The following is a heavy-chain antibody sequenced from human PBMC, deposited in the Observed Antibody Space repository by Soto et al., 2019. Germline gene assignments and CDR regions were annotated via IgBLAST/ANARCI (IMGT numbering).Heavy chain of an antibody. J-gene: IGHJ4*02. Sequence: QVQLVQSGAEVKKPGASVKGSCKASGYTFTGYYMHWVRQAPGQGLEWMGWINPNSGGTNYAQKFQGWVTMTRDTSISTAYMELRRLRSDDTAVYYCARGAVLQWLVYDYWGQGTLVTVSS. CDR3: ARGAVLQWLVYDY. V-gene: IGHV1-2*04. D-gene: IGHD6-19*01. CDR1: GYTFTGYY. CDR2: INPNSGGT.